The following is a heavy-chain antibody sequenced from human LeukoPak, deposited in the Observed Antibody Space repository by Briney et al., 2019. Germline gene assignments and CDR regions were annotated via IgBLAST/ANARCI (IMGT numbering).Heavy chain of an antibody. CDR1: GYTFTGYY. Sequence: ASVKVSCKASGYTFTGYYIHWVRQAPGQGLEWMGWINPNSGGTNYAQKFQGRVTMTRDTSISTAYMELSRLRSDDTAVYYCARFGVVVHPYYFDYWGQGTLVTVSS. CDR3: ARFGVVVHPYYFDY. CDR2: INPNSGGT. J-gene: IGHJ4*02. D-gene: IGHD3-22*01. V-gene: IGHV1-2*02.